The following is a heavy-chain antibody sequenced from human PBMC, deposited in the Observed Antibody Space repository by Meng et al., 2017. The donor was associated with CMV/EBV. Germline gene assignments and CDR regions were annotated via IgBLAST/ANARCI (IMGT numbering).Heavy chain of an antibody. J-gene: IGHJ4*02. CDR1: GYTFTSYD. V-gene: IGHV1-8*03. CDR2: MNPNSGNT. Sequence: ASVKVSCKASGYTFTSYDINWVRQATGQGLEWMGWMNPNSGNTGYAQKFQGRVTITRNTSISTAYMELSSLRSEDTAVYYCARSLGARRTGIAAAGFDYWGQGTLVTSPQ. D-gene: IGHD6-13*01. CDR3: ARSLGARRTGIAAAGFDY.